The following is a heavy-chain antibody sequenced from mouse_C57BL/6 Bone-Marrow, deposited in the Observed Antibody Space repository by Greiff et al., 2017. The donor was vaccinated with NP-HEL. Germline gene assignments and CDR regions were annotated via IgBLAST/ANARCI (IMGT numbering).Heavy chain of an antibody. D-gene: IGHD2-1*01. V-gene: IGHV1-81*01. CDR2: IYPRSGNT. CDR3: ARSQLYYGKGYFDY. Sequence: VKLMESGAELARPGASVKLSCKASGYTFTSYGISWVKQRTGQGLEWIGEIYPRSGNTYYNEKFKGKATLTADKSSSTAYMELRSLTSEDSAVYFCARSQLYYGKGYFDYWGQGTTLTVSS. CDR1: GYTFTSYG. J-gene: IGHJ2*01.